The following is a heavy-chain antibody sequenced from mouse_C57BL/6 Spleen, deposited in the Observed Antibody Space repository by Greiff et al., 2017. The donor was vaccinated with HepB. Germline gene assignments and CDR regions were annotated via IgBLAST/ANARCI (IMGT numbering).Heavy chain of an antibody. V-gene: IGHV1-80*01. CDR1: GYAFSSYW. CDR2: IYPGDGDT. CDR3: ARSELGRRAMDY. D-gene: IGHD4-1*01. J-gene: IGHJ4*01. Sequence: VQGVESGAELVKPGASVKISCKASGYAFSSYWMNWVKQRPGKGLEWIGQIYPGDGDTNYNGKFKGKATLTADKSSSTAYMQLSSLTSEDSAVYFCARSELGRRAMDYWGQGTSVTVSS.